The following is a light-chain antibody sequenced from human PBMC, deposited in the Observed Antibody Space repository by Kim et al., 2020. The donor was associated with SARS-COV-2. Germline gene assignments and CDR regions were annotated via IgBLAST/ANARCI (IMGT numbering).Light chain of an antibody. CDR2: KAS. Sequence: AYVGDRVPITCRASQSISSWLAWYQQKTGKPPKVLIYKASSLEIGVPSRFSGSGFGTEFTLTISSLQPDDFATYYCQQYNSYPWTFGQGTKVDIK. J-gene: IGKJ1*01. CDR3: QQYNSYPWT. V-gene: IGKV1-5*03. CDR1: QSISSW.